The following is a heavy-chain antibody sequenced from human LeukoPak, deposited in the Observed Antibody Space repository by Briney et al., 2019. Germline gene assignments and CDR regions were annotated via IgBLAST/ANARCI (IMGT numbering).Heavy chain of an antibody. CDR1: GYTFTSYG. Sequence: ASVNVSCKASGYTFTSYGISWVRQASGQGLEWMGWISAYNGNTNYAQKLQGRVTMTTDTSTSTAYMELRSLRSDDTAVYYCAAHDYGDYPYYFDYWGQGTLVTVSS. J-gene: IGHJ4*02. CDR3: AAHDYGDYPYYFDY. V-gene: IGHV1-18*01. D-gene: IGHD4-17*01. CDR2: ISAYNGNT.